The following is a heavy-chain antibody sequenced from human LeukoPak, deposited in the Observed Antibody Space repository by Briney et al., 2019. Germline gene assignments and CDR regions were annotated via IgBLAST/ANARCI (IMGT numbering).Heavy chain of an antibody. Sequence: SETLSLTCTVSGCSISSYYWSWIRQPPGKGLEWIGYIYYSGSTNYNPSLKSRGTISVDTSKSQFSLNLRSVTAAATAVYYCATHGSYYDSSGYSPRPFDYWGQGTLVTVSS. D-gene: IGHD3-22*01. CDR1: GCSISSYY. CDR3: ATHGSYYDSSGYSPRPFDY. CDR2: IYYSGST. V-gene: IGHV4-59*08. J-gene: IGHJ4*02.